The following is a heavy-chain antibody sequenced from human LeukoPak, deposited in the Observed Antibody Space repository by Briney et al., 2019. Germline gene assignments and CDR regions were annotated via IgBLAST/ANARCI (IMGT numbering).Heavy chain of an antibody. CDR3: ARVLGGYLGYFDY. D-gene: IGHD3-22*01. J-gene: IGHJ4*02. Sequence: SETLSLTCTVSGGSISSGGYYWSWIRQHPGKGLEWIGYIYYSGSTNYNPSLKSRVTISVDTSKNQFSLKLCSVTAADTAVYYCARVLGGYLGYFDYWGQGTLVTVSS. CDR1: GGSISSGGYY. CDR2: IYYSGST. V-gene: IGHV4-61*08.